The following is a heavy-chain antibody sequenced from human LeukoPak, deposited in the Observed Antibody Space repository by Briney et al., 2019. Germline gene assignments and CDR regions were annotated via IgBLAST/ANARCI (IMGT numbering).Heavy chain of an antibody. J-gene: IGHJ4*02. CDR3: AKDYLKQWLGKNYFDY. CDR2: ISGSGGST. V-gene: IGHV3-23*01. D-gene: IGHD6-19*01. CDR1: GFTFSSYA. Sequence: GGSLRLSCAASGFTFSSYAMSWVRQAPGEGLEWVSAISGSGGSTYYADSVKGRFTISRDNSKNTLYLQMNSLRAEDTAVYYCAKDYLKQWLGKNYFDYWGQGTLVTVSS.